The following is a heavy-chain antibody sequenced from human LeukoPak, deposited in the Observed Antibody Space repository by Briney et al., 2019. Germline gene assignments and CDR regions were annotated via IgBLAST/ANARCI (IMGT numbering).Heavy chain of an antibody. CDR2: ISSSSSYI. CDR1: GFTFSSYS. J-gene: IGHJ3*02. CDR3: ARANVRDYYDSSGYSPGAFDI. D-gene: IGHD3-22*01. V-gene: IGHV3-21*01. Sequence: GGFLRLSCAASGFTFSSYSMNWVRQAPGKGLEWVSSISSSSSYIYYADSVKGRFTISRDNAKNSLYLQMNSLRAEDTAVYYCARANVRDYYDSSGYSPGAFDIWGQGTMVTVSS.